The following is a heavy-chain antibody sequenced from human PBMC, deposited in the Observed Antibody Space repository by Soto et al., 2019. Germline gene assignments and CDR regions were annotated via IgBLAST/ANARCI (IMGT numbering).Heavy chain of an antibody. D-gene: IGHD6-13*01. V-gene: IGHV5-51*01. J-gene: IGHJ6*02. CDR2: VQPGESHI. CDR3: ARSSSTWYMDV. CDR1: GYSFTNYW. Sequence: GESLKISCKGSGYSFTNYWIGWVRQMPGKGLEWMGLVQPGESHIRYSPSFQGQVTISAAKSISTAYLQWSSLKASDTAMYYCARSSSTWYMDVWGRGTTVTVSS.